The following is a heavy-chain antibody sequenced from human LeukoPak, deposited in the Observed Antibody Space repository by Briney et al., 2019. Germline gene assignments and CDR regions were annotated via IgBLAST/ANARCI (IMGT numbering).Heavy chain of an antibody. D-gene: IGHD1-1*01. V-gene: IGHV3-23*01. Sequence: PAGSLRLSCAASGFTFSSYTMTWVRQAPGKGLEWISCIIGSGSSTYYADSVKGRFTISRDNFQNTLYLQMNSLRAEDTAVYYCAKGKRLLDYWGQGTLVTVSS. CDR1: GFTFSSYT. J-gene: IGHJ4*02. CDR2: IIGSGSST. CDR3: AKGKRLLDY.